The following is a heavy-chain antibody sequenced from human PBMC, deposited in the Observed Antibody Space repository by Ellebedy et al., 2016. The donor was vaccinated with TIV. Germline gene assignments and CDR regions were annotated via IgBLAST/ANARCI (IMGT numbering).Heavy chain of an antibody. D-gene: IGHD4-17*01. CDR3: ARGSTVTFFDY. Sequence: KVSCKGSGYSFTSYWIAWVRQMPGKGLEWMGIIYPGDSDTRYSPSFQGQVTISADKSISTAYLQWSSLKASDTAVYYCARGSTVTFFDYWGQGTLVTVSS. J-gene: IGHJ4*02. CDR2: IYPGDSDT. CDR1: GYSFTSYW. V-gene: IGHV5-51*01.